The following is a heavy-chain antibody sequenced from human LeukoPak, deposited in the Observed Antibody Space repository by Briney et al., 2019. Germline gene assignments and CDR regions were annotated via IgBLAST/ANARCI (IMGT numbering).Heavy chain of an antibody. CDR3: ARGRNYYDSSGYYYEGDAFDI. Sequence: ASVKVSCKASGYTFTNYYIHWVRQAPGQGLECMGIINPSGGSTSYAQKFQGRVTMTRDTSTSTVYMELSSLRSEDTAVYYCARGRNYYDSSGYYYEGDAFDIWGQGTMVAVSS. V-gene: IGHV1-46*01. J-gene: IGHJ3*02. D-gene: IGHD3-22*01. CDR1: GYTFTNYY. CDR2: INPSGGST.